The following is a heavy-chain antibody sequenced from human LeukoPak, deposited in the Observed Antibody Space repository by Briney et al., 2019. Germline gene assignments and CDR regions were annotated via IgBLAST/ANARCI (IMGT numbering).Heavy chain of an antibody. CDR2: ISAYNGNT. V-gene: IGHV1-18*01. CDR3: ARESAVGNAFDI. D-gene: IGHD1-26*01. Sequence: ASVKVSCKASGYTFTSYGISWVRQAPGQGLEWMGWISAYNGNTNYAQKLQGRVTMTRDTSISTAYMELSRLRSDDTAVYYCARESAVGNAFDIWGQGTMVTASS. CDR1: GYTFTSYG. J-gene: IGHJ3*02.